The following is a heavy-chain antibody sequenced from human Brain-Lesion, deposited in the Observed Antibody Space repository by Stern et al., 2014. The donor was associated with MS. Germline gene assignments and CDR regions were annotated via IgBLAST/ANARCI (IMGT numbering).Heavy chain of an antibody. CDR2: GSYDGSNK. Sequence: VQPVQSGGGVVQPGRPLRLSCVASGFTFGSCAMHWVRQAPGKGLEWVAGGSYDGSNKYYADSVKGRFTISRDNSQNTLYMQMSSLRPEDTAVYYCAKDRQYLTYFFDHWGQGSLVTVSS. D-gene: IGHD2/OR15-2a*01. CDR1: GFTFGSCA. CDR3: AKDRQYLTYFFDH. V-gene: IGHV3-30*18. J-gene: IGHJ5*02.